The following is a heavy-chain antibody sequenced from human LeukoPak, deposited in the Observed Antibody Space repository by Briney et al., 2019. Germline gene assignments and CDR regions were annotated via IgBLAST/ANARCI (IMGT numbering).Heavy chain of an antibody. CDR1: GYNFISYY. Sequence: ASVKVSCKASGYNFISYYMHWVRQAPGQGLEWMGIINPSGGSTSYAQKFQDRVTMTRDTSTSTVYMELSSLKSEDTAVYYCAREDVVLVDAVRYYYYGMDVWGQGTTVTISS. CDR2: INPSGGST. J-gene: IGHJ6*02. V-gene: IGHV1-46*01. CDR3: AREDVVLVDAVRYYYYGMDV. D-gene: IGHD2-8*01.